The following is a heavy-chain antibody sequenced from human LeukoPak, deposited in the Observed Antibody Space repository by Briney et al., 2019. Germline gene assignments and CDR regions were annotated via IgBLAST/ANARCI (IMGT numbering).Heavy chain of an antibody. Sequence: SETLSLTCTVSGGSISSSSYYWGWIRQPPGTGLEWIGSIYYSGSTYYNPSLKSRVTISVDTSKNQFSLKLSSVTAADTAVYYCARRDPSGLLWFGELYAFDIWGQGTMVTVSS. CDR1: GGSISSSSYY. D-gene: IGHD3-10*01. V-gene: IGHV4-39*01. J-gene: IGHJ3*02. CDR3: ARRDPSGLLWFGELYAFDI. CDR2: IYYSGST.